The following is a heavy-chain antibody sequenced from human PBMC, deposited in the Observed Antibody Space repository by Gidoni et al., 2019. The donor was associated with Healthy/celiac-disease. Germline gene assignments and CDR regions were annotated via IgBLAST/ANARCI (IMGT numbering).Heavy chain of an antibody. J-gene: IGHJ5*02. CDR3: ARGVLAVAGTSWFDP. V-gene: IGHV3-21*01. CDR1: RSTFRSYS. D-gene: IGHD6-19*01. CDR2: ISSSSSYI. Sequence: EVQLVESGGGLVKPGGSLRLSCVAARSTFRSYSVSWVRQAPGKGLEWVSSISSSSSYIYYADSVKGRFTISRDNAKNSLYLQMNSLRAEDTAVYYCARGVLAVAGTSWFDPWGQGTLVTVSS.